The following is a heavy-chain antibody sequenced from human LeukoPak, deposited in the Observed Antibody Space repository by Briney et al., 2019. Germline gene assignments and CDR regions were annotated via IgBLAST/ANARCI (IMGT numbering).Heavy chain of an antibody. Sequence: GESLKISCKGSGYSFTSYWIGGVRQMPGKGLEWMGIIYLGDSKTRYSPSFQGQVTISAATSISTANLQWTSLKASDRAMFYCARCPSSIYYDSSHYFDYWGQGTLVTVSS. D-gene: IGHD3-22*01. CDR1: GYSFTSYW. V-gene: IGHV5-51*01. CDR2: IYLGDSKT. J-gene: IGHJ4*02. CDR3: ARCPSSIYYDSSHYFDY.